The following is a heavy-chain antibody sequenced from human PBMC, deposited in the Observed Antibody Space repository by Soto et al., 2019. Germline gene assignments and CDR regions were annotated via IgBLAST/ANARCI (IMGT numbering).Heavy chain of an antibody. D-gene: IGHD3-10*01. Sequence: ASVKVSCKASGYTFTSYDINWVRQATGQGLEWMGWMNPNSGNTGYAQKFQGRVTMTRNTSISTAYMELSSLRSEDTAVYYCARYPPRRQGNAFDIWGQGTMVTVSS. CDR3: ARYPPRRQGNAFDI. CDR2: MNPNSGNT. J-gene: IGHJ3*02. CDR1: GYTFTSYD. V-gene: IGHV1-8*01.